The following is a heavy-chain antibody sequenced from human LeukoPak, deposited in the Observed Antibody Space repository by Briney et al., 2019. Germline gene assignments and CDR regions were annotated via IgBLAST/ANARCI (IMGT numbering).Heavy chain of an antibody. CDR2: ISAYNGNT. V-gene: IGHV1-18*01. D-gene: IGHD3-10*01. Sequence: GASVKVSCKASGYTFTSYGISWVRQAPGQGLEWMGWISAYNGNTNYAQKLQGRVTMTIDTSTSTAYMELRSLRSDDTAVYYCARALRMVRDLTPSGYWGQGTLVTVSS. CDR3: ARALRMVRDLTPSGY. J-gene: IGHJ4*02. CDR1: GYTFTSYG.